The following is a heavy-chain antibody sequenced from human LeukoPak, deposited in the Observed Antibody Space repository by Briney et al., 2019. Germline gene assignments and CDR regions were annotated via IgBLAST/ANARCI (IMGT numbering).Heavy chain of an antibody. D-gene: IGHD6-13*01. J-gene: IGHJ4*02. CDR3: ARDLRLYSSSWSFDY. CDR1: GGSISSYY. CDR2: IYYSGST. Sequence: SETLSLTCTVSGGSISSYYWSWIRQPPGKGLEWIGYIYYSGSTNYNPSLKSRVTMSVDTSKNQFSLKLSSVTAADTAVYYCARDLRLYSSSWSFDYWGQGTLVTVSS. V-gene: IGHV4-59*12.